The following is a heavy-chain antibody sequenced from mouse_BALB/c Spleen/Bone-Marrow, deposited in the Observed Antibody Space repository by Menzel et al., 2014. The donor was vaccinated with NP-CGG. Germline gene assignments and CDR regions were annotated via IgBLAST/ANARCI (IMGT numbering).Heavy chain of an antibody. Sequence: QQSQTLSLTCSFSGFSLSTSGMGVGWIRQPSGKGLEWLAHIWWDDDKYYNPSLMSQLTISKDTPRNQVFLKITSVDTTDTAAYYCARSYDYDAWFAYWGQGTLVTVSA. CDR1: GFSLSTSGMG. CDR2: IWWDDDK. V-gene: IGHV8-8*01. CDR3: ARSYDYDAWFAY. J-gene: IGHJ3*01. D-gene: IGHD2-4*01.